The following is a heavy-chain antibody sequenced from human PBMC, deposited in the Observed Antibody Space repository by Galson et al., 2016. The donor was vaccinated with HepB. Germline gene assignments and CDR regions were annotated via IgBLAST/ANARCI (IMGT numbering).Heavy chain of an antibody. Sequence: SVKVSCKASGYSFISYDINWVRQATGQGLEWMGWMNPNTDTSGYPQKFQGRVTLTRNTSTSTAYMELSSLTSEDTAVYYCASAGSYTSFDHWGQGTLATVSS. D-gene: IGHD3-10*01. CDR3: ASAGSYTSFDH. CDR2: MNPNTDTS. V-gene: IGHV1-8*01. CDR1: GYSFISYD. J-gene: IGHJ4*02.